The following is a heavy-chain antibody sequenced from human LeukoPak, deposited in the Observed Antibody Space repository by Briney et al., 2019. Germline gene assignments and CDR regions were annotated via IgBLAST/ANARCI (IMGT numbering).Heavy chain of an antibody. Sequence: DSVMVSCKASGYTFTDYQMYWVRQAPGQGLEWMGWINPNSGDTNYAQKFQDRVILTRDTSISTAYMELTNVRGDDTAVYYCARPNGDYYNWFDSWGQGTLVTVCS. V-gene: IGHV1-2*02. J-gene: IGHJ5*01. CDR3: ARPNGDYYNWFDS. CDR2: INPNSGDT. D-gene: IGHD4-17*01. CDR1: GYTFTDYQ.